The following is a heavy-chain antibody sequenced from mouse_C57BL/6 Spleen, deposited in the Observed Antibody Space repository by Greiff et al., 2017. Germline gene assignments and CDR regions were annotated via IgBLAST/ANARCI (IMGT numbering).Heavy chain of an antibody. CDR3: ASPPKLGLRVGYFDV. D-gene: IGHD4-1*01. CDR2: IDPSDSYT. V-gene: IGHV1-50*01. Sequence: QVQLQQPGAELVKPRASVKLSCKASGYTFTSYWMQWVKQRPGQGLEWIGEIDPSDSYTNYNQKFKGKATLTVDTSSSTAYMQLSSLTSEDSAVDYCASPPKLGLRVGYFDVWGTGTTVTVSS. CDR1: GYTFTSYW. J-gene: IGHJ1*03.